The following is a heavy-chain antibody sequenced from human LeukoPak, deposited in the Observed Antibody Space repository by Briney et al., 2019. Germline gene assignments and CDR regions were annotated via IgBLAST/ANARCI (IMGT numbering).Heavy chain of an antibody. Sequence: PGGSLRLSCAASGFTFSSYDMSWVRQAPGKGLEWVSSISTSGGSTYYADSVKGRFTISRDNSKNTLYLQMNSLRAEDTAVYYCAKGRTSGYYAHFDQWGQGTQVTVSS. CDR2: ISTSGGST. CDR1: GFTFSSYD. CDR3: AKGRTSGYYAHFDQ. D-gene: IGHD3-22*01. J-gene: IGHJ4*02. V-gene: IGHV3-23*01.